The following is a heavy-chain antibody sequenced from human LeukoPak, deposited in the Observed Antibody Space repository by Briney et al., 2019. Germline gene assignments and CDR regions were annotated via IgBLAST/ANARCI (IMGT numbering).Heavy chain of an antibody. CDR2: IDPSDSYT. D-gene: IGHD1-26*01. CDR3: ARGSMHSKWAWFDP. CDR1: GYSFTSYW. Sequence: AGESLQISCQGSGYSFTSYWISWVRQVPGKGLEWMGRIDPSDSYTNYSPSFQGHVTISADKSISTGYLQWSSLKASDTAMYYCARGSMHSKWAWFDPWGQGTLVTVSS. J-gene: IGHJ5*02. V-gene: IGHV5-10-1*01.